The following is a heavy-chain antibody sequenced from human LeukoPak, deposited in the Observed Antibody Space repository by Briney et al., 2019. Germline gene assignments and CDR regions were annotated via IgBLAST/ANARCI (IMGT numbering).Heavy chain of an antibody. Sequence: GGSLRLSCAGSGFTYTDYWMHWFRHAPGKGPVWVSRINPDGTIIDYADSVKGQFSISRDNAKNLLYLQMNGLRADDTAVYYCAKDLSWNTADRWGQGILVTVSS. CDR2: INPDGTII. CDR1: GFTYTDYW. D-gene: IGHD5-18*01. V-gene: IGHV3-74*01. CDR3: AKDLSWNTADR. J-gene: IGHJ5*02.